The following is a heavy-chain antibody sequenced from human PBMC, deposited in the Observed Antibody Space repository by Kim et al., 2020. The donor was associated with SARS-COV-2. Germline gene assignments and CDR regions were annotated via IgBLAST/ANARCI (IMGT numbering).Heavy chain of an antibody. CDR1: GYTFTSYA. J-gene: IGHJ4*02. V-gene: IGHV1-3*01. CDR2: INAGNGNT. D-gene: IGHD4-17*01. CDR3: ARSPTPSPTTFDY. Sequence: ASVKVSCKASGYTFTSYAMHWVRQAPGQRLEWMGWINAGNGNTKYSQKFQGRVTITRDTSASTAYMELSSLRSEDTAVYYCARSPTPSPTTFDYWGQGTLVTVSS.